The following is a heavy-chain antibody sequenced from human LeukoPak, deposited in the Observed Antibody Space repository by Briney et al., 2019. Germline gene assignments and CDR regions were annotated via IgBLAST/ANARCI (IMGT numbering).Heavy chain of an antibody. V-gene: IGHV4-31*03. CDR2: IYYSGST. J-gene: IGHJ4*02. D-gene: IGHD3-10*01. CDR1: GGSISSGGYY. CDR3: AGIFLWFGGGYY. Sequence: SQTLSLTCTVSGGSISSGGYYWSWIRQHPGKGLEWVGYIYYSGSTYYNPSLKSRVTISVDTSKNQFSLKLSSVTAADAAVYYCAGIFLWFGGGYYWGQGTLVTVSS.